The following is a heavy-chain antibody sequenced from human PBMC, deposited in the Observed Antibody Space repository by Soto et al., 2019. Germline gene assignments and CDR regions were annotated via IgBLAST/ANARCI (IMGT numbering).Heavy chain of an antibody. D-gene: IGHD4-17*01. CDR3: AREYMTTEEYYFEY. V-gene: IGHV3-53*01. CDR1: GFTVSSNY. Sequence: GGSLRLSCAASGFTVSSNYMSWVRQAPGKGLEWVSVIYSGGSTYYADSVKGRFTISRDNSKNTLYLQMNSLRAEDTAVYYCAREYMTTEEYYFEYWGQGTLVTVSS. J-gene: IGHJ4*02. CDR2: IYSGGST.